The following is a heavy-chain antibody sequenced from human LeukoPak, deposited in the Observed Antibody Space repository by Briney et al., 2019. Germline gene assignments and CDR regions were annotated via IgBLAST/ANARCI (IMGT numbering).Heavy chain of an antibody. D-gene: IGHD3-10*01. CDR2: ITASGGGS. Sequence: PGGSLRLSCAASGFTFSNYAMTWVRQAPGEGLEWVSSITASGGGSYYAGSVKGRFTISRDNSRNTLYLQMNSLGVGDTAIYYCTKDQYYGDRAVTHFDYWGQGALVTVSS. CDR1: GFTFSNYA. V-gene: IGHV3-23*01. J-gene: IGHJ4*02. CDR3: TKDQYYGDRAVTHFDY.